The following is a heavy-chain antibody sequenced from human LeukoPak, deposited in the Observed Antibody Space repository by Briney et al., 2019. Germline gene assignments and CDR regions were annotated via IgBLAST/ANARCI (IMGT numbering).Heavy chain of an antibody. CDR2: ISSSSSYT. CDR1: GFTVSSNY. Sequence: PGGSLRLSCAASGFTVSSNYMSWVRQAPGKGLEWVSYISSSSSYTNYADSVKGRFTISRDNAKNSLYLQMNSLRAEDTAVYYCARSMVRGVPRIWGQGTMVTVSS. CDR3: ARSMVRGVPRI. V-gene: IGHV3-11*03. D-gene: IGHD3-10*01. J-gene: IGHJ3*02.